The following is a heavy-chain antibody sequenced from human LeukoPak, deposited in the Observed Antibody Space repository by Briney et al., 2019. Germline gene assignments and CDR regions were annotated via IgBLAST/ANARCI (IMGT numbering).Heavy chain of an antibody. J-gene: IGHJ4*02. CDR2: ISGSGGST. Sequence: ETGGSLRFSCAASGFTFSSYAMSWVRQAPGKGLEWVSAISGSGGSTYYADSVKGRFTISRDNSKNTLYLQMNSLRAEDTAVYYCAKAVAAAPRGGYFDYWGQGTLVTVSS. CDR3: AKAVAAAPRGGYFDY. D-gene: IGHD6-13*01. CDR1: GFTFSSYA. V-gene: IGHV3-23*01.